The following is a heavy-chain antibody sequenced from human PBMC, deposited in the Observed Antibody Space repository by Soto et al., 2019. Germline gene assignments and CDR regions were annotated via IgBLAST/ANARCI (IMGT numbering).Heavy chain of an antibody. V-gene: IGHV3-15*01. CDR2: IKSKTDGGTT. D-gene: IGHD2-15*01. J-gene: IGHJ6*02. CDR3: TTEKLGYCSGGSCYSKGYGMDV. Sequence: EVQLVESGGGLVKPGGSLRLSCAASGFTFSNAWMSWVRQAPGKGLEWVGRIKSKTDGGTTDYAAPVKGRFTISRDDSKNTLYLQMNSLKTEDTAVYYCTTEKLGYCSGGSCYSKGYGMDVWGQGTTVTVSS. CDR1: GFTFSNAW.